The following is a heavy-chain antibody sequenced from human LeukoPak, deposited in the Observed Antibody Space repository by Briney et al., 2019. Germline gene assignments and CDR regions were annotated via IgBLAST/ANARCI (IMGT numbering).Heavy chain of an antibody. V-gene: IGHV3-23*01. J-gene: IGHJ4*02. CDR3: AINYYDSSGYKDY. D-gene: IGHD3-22*01. CDR2: ISGSGGST. Sequence: QPGASLRLSCAASGFTFSSYAMSWVRQAPRKGLEWVSAISGSGGSTYYADSVKGRFTISRDNSKNTLYLQMNSRRAEDTAVYYCAINYYDSSGYKDYWGQGTLVTVSS. CDR1: GFTFSSYA.